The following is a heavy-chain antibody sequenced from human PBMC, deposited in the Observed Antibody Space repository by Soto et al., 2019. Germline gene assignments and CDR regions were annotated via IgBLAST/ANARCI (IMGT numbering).Heavy chain of an antibody. D-gene: IGHD3-22*01. CDR2: INPNSGGT. Sequence: GASVKVSCKASGYTFTGYYMHWVRQAPGQGLEWMGWINPNSGGTNYAQKFQGWVTMTRDTSISTAYMELSRLRSDDTAVYYCARNYDSSGYPPFDYWGQGTLVTVSS. CDR1: GYTFTGYY. J-gene: IGHJ4*02. CDR3: ARNYDSSGYPPFDY. V-gene: IGHV1-2*04.